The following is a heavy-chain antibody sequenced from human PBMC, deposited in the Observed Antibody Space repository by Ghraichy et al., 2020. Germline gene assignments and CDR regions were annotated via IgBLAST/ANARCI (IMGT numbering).Heavy chain of an antibody. Sequence: SETLSLTCTVSGGSISSYYWSWIRQPPGKGLEWIGYIYYSGSTNYNPSLKSRVTISVDTSKNQFSLKLSSVTAADTAVYYCARGGLWFGELLMPRPIPYYYYGMDVWGQGTTVTVSS. D-gene: IGHD3-10*01. J-gene: IGHJ6*02. CDR2: IYYSGST. CDR3: ARGGLWFGELLMPRPIPYYYYGMDV. V-gene: IGHV4-59*01. CDR1: GGSISSYY.